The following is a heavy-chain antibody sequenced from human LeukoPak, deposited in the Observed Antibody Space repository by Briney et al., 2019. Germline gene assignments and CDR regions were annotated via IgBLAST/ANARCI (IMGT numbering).Heavy chain of an antibody. J-gene: IGHJ4*02. D-gene: IGHD3-22*01. CDR3: ARTYLPTYYYDSSGYYEYYFDY. CDR1: GFTFSSYA. V-gene: IGHV3-30-3*01. CDR2: ISYDGSNK. Sequence: GRSLRLSCAASGFTFSSYAMHWVRQAPGKGLEWVAVISYDGSNKYYADSVKGRFTISRDNSKNTLYLQMSSLRAEDTAVYYCARTYLPTYYYDSSGYYEYYFDYWGQGTLVTVSS.